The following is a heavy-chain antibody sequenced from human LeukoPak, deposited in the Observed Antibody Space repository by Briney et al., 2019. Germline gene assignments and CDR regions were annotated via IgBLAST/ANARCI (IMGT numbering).Heavy chain of an antibody. J-gene: IGHJ4*02. CDR2: ISWNSGSR. V-gene: IGHV3-9*01. D-gene: IGHD6-19*01. CDR1: GFTFDDYA. Sequence: PGGSLRLSCATSGFTFDDYAMHWVRQAPGKGLEWVSGISWNSGSRGYVDSVKGRFTISRDNAKNSLYLQMNSLRAEDTALYYCAKDKRSSGWGLFEYWGQGTRVTVSS. CDR3: AKDKRSSGWGLFEY.